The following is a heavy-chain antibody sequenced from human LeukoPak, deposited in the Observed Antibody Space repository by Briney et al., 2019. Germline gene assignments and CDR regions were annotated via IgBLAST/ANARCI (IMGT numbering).Heavy chain of an antibody. Sequence: PGGSLRLSCAASGFTFSSYGMHWVRQAPGKGLEWMAFVRFDGSDKYYADSVKGRFTISRDNSKNTLYLQMNSLRPEDTAVYYCVKDRIFELWFGESSPYYFDSWGQGTLVTVSS. D-gene: IGHD3-10*01. J-gene: IGHJ4*02. CDR1: GFTFSSYG. CDR3: VKDRIFELWFGESSPYYFDS. CDR2: VRFDGSDK. V-gene: IGHV3-30*02.